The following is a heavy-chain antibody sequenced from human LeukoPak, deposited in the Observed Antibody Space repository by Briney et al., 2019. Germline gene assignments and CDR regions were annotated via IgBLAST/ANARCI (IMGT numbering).Heavy chain of an antibody. J-gene: IGHJ4*02. V-gene: IGHV4-59*08. D-gene: IGHD1-26*01. CDR3: ASHIGGSYTYYFDY. CDR1: GGSISSYY. CDR2: IYYSGST. Sequence: PSETLSLTCTVSGGSISSYYWSWIRQPPGKGLEWIGYIYYSGSTNYNPSLKSRVTISVDTSKNQFSLKLSSVTAADTAVYYCASHIGGSYTYYFDYWGQGTLVTVSS.